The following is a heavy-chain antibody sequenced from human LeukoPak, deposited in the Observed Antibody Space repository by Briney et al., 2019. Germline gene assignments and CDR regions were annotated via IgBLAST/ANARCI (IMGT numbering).Heavy chain of an antibody. CDR2: ISSSGSTI. J-gene: IGHJ4*02. V-gene: IGHV3-48*03. D-gene: IGHD3-10*01. Sequence: GGSLRLSCAASGFTFSSYEMNWVRQAPGKGLEWVSYISSSGSTIYYADSVKGRFTISRDNAKNSLYPQMNSLRAEDTAVYYCAREMRSFSTGGQGTLVTVSS. CDR1: GFTFSSYE. CDR3: AREMRSFST.